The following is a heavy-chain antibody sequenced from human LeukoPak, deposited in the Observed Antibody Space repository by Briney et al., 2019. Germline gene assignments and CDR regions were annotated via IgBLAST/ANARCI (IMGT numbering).Heavy chain of an antibody. CDR2: INQTGST. D-gene: IGHD2-21*01. CDR3: ARYSTPNYYYGMAV. Sequence: SEILSLTCAVSGGSFGDYYWSWMRQPPGKGLEWIGEINQTGSTNYNPSLKSRVTISVDTSKNQFSLKVTSVTAADTAVYYCARYSTPNYYYGMAVWGQGTTVTVSS. CDR1: GGSFGDYY. J-gene: IGHJ6*02. V-gene: IGHV4-34*01.